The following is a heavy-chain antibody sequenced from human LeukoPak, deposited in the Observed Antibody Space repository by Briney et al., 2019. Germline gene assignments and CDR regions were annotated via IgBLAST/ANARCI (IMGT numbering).Heavy chain of an antibody. CDR1: GGSISSYS. J-gene: IGHJ3*02. Sequence: PSETLSLTCTVSGGSISSYSWSWIRQPAGKGLEWIGRIYTSGSTNYNPSLKSRVTMSVDTSKNQFSLKLSSVTAADTAVYYCARRIAAAGTDAFDIWGQGTMVTVSS. V-gene: IGHV4-4*07. D-gene: IGHD6-13*01. CDR3: ARRIAAAGTDAFDI. CDR2: IYTSGST.